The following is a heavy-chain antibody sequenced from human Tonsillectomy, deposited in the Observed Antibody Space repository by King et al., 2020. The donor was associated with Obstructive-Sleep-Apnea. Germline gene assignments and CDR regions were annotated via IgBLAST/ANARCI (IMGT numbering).Heavy chain of an antibody. CDR2: IYTDGSRT. CDR3: CKEGDPWL. D-gene: IGHD3-16*01. V-gene: IGHV3-74*01. J-gene: IGHJ4*02. Sequence: EVQLVESGGGLVQPGGSLRLSCAASGFSLSSYWMHWVRQVPGKGQVWVARIYTDGSRTAYVDSAKCRFTISRDNAKNTLYLQMNSLRADDTAVYYCCKEGDPWLWGRGTLVTVSS. CDR1: GFSLSSYW.